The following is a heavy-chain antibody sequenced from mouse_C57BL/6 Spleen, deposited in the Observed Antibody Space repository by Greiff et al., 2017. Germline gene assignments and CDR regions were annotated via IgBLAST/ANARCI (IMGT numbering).Heavy chain of an antibody. V-gene: IGHV1-55*01. D-gene: IGHD1-1*01. Sequence: QVQLQQPGAELVKPGASVKMSCKASGYTFTSYWITWVKQRPGQGLEWIGDIYPGSGSTNYNEKFKSKATLTVDTSSSTAYMQLSSLTSEDSAVYYWARGGGSDWYFDVWGTGTTVTVSS. CDR2: IYPGSGST. CDR3: ARGGGSDWYFDV. CDR1: GYTFTSYW. J-gene: IGHJ1*03.